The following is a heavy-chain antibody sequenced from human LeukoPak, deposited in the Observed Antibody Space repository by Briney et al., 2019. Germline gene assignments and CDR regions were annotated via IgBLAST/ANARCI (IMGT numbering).Heavy chain of an antibody. V-gene: IGHV4-34*01. CDR1: GGSFSGYY. D-gene: IGHD6-13*01. J-gene: IGHJ3*02. Sequence: SETLSLTCAVYGGSFSGYYWSWIRQPPGKGLEWIGEINHSGSTNYNPSLKSRVTISVDTSKNQFSLKLSSVTAADTAVYYCARGLRQQLTHDAFDIWGQGTMVTVSS. CDR3: ARGLRQQLTHDAFDI. CDR2: INHSGST.